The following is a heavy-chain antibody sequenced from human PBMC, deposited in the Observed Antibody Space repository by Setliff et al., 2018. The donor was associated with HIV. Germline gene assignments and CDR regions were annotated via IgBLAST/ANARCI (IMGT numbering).Heavy chain of an antibody. CDR3: ARSKTFYDFWGGYYTHGAFKI. D-gene: IGHD3-3*01. Sequence: SETLSLTCTVSGGSFTSRSYYWGWIRQPPGKGLEWIGSISYSGITYSNPSLKSRVTISVDTSKNQFSLNLTSVTAADTAVYYCARSKTFYDFWGGYYTHGAFKIWGLGTMVTVSS. CDR1: GGSFTSRSYY. J-gene: IGHJ3*02. CDR2: ISYSGIT. V-gene: IGHV4-39*01.